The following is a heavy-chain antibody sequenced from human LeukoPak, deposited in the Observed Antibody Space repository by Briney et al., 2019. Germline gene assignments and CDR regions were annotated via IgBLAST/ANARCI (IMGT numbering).Heavy chain of an antibody. CDR2: ISSSSSTI. Sequence: PGGSLRLSCAASGFTFSSYSMNWVRQAPGKGLEWVSYISSSSSTIYYADSVKGRFTISRDNAKNSLYLQMNSLRAEDTAVYYCARVAVVITPDYWGQGTLVTVSS. J-gene: IGHJ4*02. V-gene: IGHV3-48*01. CDR3: ARVAVVITPDY. CDR1: GFTFSSYS. D-gene: IGHD3-22*01.